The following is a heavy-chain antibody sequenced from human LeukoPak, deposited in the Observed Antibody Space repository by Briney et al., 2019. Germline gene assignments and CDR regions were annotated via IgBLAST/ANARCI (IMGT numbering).Heavy chain of an antibody. Sequence: ASVKLSFKASGYTFTVYYMHWVRQAPGPGIGWMGGINTNSGGTNYAQKVQGWVTMTRDTSISTAYMELSSLRSDDTAVYYCACSTTGTTCGLYGMDVWGKGTTVTVSS. CDR3: ACSTTGTTCGLYGMDV. CDR1: GYTFTVYY. V-gene: IGHV1-2*04. D-gene: IGHD1-1*01. CDR2: INTNSGGT. J-gene: IGHJ6*04.